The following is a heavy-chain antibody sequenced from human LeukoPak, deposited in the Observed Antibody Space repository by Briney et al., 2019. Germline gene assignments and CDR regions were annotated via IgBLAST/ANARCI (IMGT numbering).Heavy chain of an antibody. V-gene: IGHV1-69*04. CDR1: GGTFSSYA. J-gene: IGHJ5*02. Sequence: ASVKVSCKASGGTFSSYAISRVRQAPGQGLEWMGRIIPILGIANYAQKFQGRVTITADKSTSTAYMELSSLRSEDTAVYYCASQSVPAAIGRGLRFDPWGQGTLVTVSS. D-gene: IGHD2-2*01. CDR2: IIPILGIA. CDR3: ASQSVPAAIGRGLRFDP.